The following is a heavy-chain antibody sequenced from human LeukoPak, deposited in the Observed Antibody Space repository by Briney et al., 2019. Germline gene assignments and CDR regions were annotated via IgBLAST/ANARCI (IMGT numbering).Heavy chain of an antibody. CDR1: GFSFNTYG. J-gene: IGHJ4*02. Sequence: GGSLRLSCAASGFSFNTYGMHWVRQAPGKGLEWVAYIRYDGSTKYYADTVRGRFTISRDNSKNTLYLEMNSLRAEDTAVFYCAKKGGNYDYFDYWGQGNLVTVSS. V-gene: IGHV3-30*02. D-gene: IGHD3-3*01. CDR2: IRYDGSTK. CDR3: AKKGGNYDYFDY.